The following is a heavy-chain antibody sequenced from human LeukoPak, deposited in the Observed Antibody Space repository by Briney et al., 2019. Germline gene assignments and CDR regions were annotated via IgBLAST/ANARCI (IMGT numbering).Heavy chain of an antibody. V-gene: IGHV5-51*03. CDR2: IYPGDSDT. CDR1: GYSFTSHW. D-gene: IGHD3-22*01. CDR3: ARLWVYDSSGYYLDY. Sequence: KPGESLKISCKGSGYSFTSHWIGWVRQMPGKGLEWMGIIYPGDSDTRYSPSFQGQVTISADKSISTAYLQWSSLKASDTAMYYCARLWVYDSSGYYLDYWGQGTLVTVSS. J-gene: IGHJ4*02.